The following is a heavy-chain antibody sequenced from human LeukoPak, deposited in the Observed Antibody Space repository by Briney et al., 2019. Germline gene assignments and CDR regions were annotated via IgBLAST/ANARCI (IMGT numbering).Heavy chain of an antibody. CDR1: GFTFSRYT. D-gene: IGHD6-6*01. CDR3: ARDVTEKDSSSFYYFDY. J-gene: IGHJ4*02. V-gene: IGHV3-21*01. Sequence: GGSLRLSCAASGFTFSRYTMNWVRQAPGKGLEWVSSITSRSNYIFYADSVKGRFTISRDNAKTSLYLQMNSLRAEDTAVYYCARDVTEKDSSSFYYFDYWGQGTLVTVSS. CDR2: ITSRSNYI.